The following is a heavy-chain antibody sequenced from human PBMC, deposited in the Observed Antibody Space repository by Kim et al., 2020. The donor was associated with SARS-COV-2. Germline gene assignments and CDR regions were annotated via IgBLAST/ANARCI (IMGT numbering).Heavy chain of an antibody. V-gene: IGHV1-69*01. D-gene: IGHD3-10*01. CDR3: ARGLGKHGDGNAFDI. Sequence: QKFQGRVTITADESTSTAYMELSSLRSEDTAVYYCARGLGKHGDGNAFDIWGQGTMVTVSS. J-gene: IGHJ3*02.